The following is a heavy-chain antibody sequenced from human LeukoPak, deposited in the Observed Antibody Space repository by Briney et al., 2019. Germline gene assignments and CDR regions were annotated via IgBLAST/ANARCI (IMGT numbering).Heavy chain of an antibody. Sequence: SETLSLTCAVYGGSFSGYYWIWIRQPPGKGLEWIGEIKPSGRTNYNPSLESRVTISVDTSKNHFSLKLSPVTAADTAVYYCARRDYLDHFYYIDVWDKGNTVTVSS. V-gene: IGHV4-34*01. J-gene: IGHJ6*03. CDR2: IKPSGRT. CDR3: ARRDYLDHFYYIDV. CDR1: GGSFSGYY. D-gene: IGHD3-10*01.